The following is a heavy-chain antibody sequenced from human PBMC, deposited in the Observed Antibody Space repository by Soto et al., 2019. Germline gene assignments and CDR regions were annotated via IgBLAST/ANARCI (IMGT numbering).Heavy chain of an antibody. Sequence: ASVKVSCKTSGYVFTSFAIHWMRQAPGQGPEWMGWINTGNGDSKYSEKFQDRVTITRDTSATTAYMELSSLRSEDTAVYYCARTQTTVMPGFDYWGQGTLVTVSS. CDR2: INTGNGDS. J-gene: IGHJ4*02. V-gene: IGHV1-3*04. D-gene: IGHD4-4*01. CDR3: ARTQTTVMPGFDY. CDR1: GYVFTSFA.